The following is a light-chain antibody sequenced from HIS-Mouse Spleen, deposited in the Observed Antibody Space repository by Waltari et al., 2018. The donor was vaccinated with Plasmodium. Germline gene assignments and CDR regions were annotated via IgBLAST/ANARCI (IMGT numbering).Light chain of an antibody. CDR2: AAS. J-gene: IGKJ2*01. Sequence: DIQMTQSPSSLSASVGDRVTITCRASQGIRNYLAWYQQKPGKVPKLLIYAASNLQSGVPSRFSGSGSGTDFTLTISSLQPEDVATYYCQKYNSAPSTFGQGTKLEIK. CDR1: QGIRNY. CDR3: QKYNSAPST. V-gene: IGKV1-27*01.